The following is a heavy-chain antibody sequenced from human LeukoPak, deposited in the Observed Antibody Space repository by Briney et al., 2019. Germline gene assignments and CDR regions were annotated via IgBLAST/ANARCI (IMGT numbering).Heavy chain of an antibody. J-gene: IGHJ4*02. V-gene: IGHV4-39*07. CDR3: ARGSCSSTSCYLRARQFDY. CDR1: GGSISSSSYY. Sequence: PSETLSLTCTVSGGSISSSSYYWGWIRQPPGKGLEWIGSIYYSGSTNYNPSLKSRVTISVDTSKNQFSLKLSSVTAADTAVYYCARGSCSSTSCYLRARQFDYWGQGTLVTVSS. D-gene: IGHD2-2*01. CDR2: IYYSGST.